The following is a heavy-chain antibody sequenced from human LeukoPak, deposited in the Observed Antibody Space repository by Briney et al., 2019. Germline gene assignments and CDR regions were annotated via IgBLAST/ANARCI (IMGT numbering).Heavy chain of an antibody. V-gene: IGHV4-59*08. J-gene: IGHJ3*02. CDR2: IYYSGST. CDR1: GGSFSGYY. CDR3: ARQVTYYYDSSGYSVDAFDI. D-gene: IGHD3-22*01. Sequence: PSETLSLTCAVYGGSFSGYYWSWIRQPPGKGLEWIGYIYYSGSTNYNPSLKSRVTISVDTSKNQFSLKLSSVTAADTAVYYCARQVTYYYDSSGYSVDAFDIWGQGTMVTVSS.